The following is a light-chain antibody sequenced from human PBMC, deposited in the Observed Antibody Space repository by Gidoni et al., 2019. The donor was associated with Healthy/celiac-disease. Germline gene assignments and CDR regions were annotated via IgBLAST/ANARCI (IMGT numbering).Light chain of an antibody. V-gene: IGLV1-40*01. CDR1: SSNIGAGYA. J-gene: IGLJ2*01. CDR3: QSYDSSLSGHVV. CDR2: GNS. Sequence: QSVLTQPPSVSGAPGQWVTLSCTGSSSNIGAGYAVHWYQPLPGTAPKLPIYGNSNRPSGVPDRFSGSKSGTSASLAITGLQAEDEADYYCQSYDSSLSGHVVFGGGTKLTVL.